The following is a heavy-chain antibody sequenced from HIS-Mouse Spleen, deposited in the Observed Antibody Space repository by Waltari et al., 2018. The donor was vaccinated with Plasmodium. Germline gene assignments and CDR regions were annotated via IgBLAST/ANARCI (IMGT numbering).Heavy chain of an antibody. D-gene: IGHD6-13*01. Sequence: QVQLVQSGAEVKKPGASVKVSCKASGYTFTGYYMHWVRQAPGQGLEWMGWINPNSCGTNYAQKFQGRVTMTRDTSISTAYMELSRVRSDDTAVYYCARVRGDKAAAGTLVEYFQHWGQGTLVTVSS. CDR3: ARVRGDKAAAGTLVEYFQH. J-gene: IGHJ1*01. CDR1: GYTFTGYY. CDR2: INPNSCGT. V-gene: IGHV1-2*02.